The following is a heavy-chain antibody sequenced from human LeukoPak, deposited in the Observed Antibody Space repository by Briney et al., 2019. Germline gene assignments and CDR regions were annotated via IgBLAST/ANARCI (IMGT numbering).Heavy chain of an antibody. Sequence: GGSLRLSCAASGFTFSSYGMHWVRQAPGKGLEWVAVISYDGSNKYYADSVKGRFTISRDNSKNTLYLQMNSLRAEDTAVYYCAKHQTPYYDIPSSFDYWGQGTLVTVSS. V-gene: IGHV3-30*18. CDR1: GFTFSSYG. D-gene: IGHD3-9*01. CDR3: AKHQTPYYDIPSSFDY. CDR2: ISYDGSNK. J-gene: IGHJ4*02.